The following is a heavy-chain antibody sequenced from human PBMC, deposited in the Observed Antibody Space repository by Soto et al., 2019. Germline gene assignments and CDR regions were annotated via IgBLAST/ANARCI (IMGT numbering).Heavy chain of an antibody. D-gene: IGHD3-3*01. V-gene: IGHV3-23*01. Sequence: EVQLLESGGGLVQPGGSLRLSCAASGFTFNNYAMTWVRQAPGKGLEWVSAISGGGDTTSYADSVKGRFTVSRDGSKNTLYLQMDSLRVEDTAVYFCAKDTVGGYSFWSGYYSDGLDVWGQGTLVTVS. CDR1: GFTFNNYA. CDR3: AKDTVGGYSFWSGYYSDGLDV. J-gene: IGHJ3*01. CDR2: ISGGGDTT.